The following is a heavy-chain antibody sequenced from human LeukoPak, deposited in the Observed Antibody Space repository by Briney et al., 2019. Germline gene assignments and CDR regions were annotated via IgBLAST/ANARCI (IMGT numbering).Heavy chain of an antibody. CDR2: ISGGGGNT. CDR3: AKVSVSKNYYDSSGYYAGRATAFDP. J-gene: IGHJ5*02. CDR1: GFIFNNYA. Sequence: QTGGSLRLSCAASGFIFNNYAMSWVRQAPGKGLEWVSAISGGGGNTYYADSVQGRFTISRDNSKNTLYLQMNSLRAEDTAVYYCAKVSVSKNYYDSSGYYAGRATAFDPWGQGTLVTVSS. V-gene: IGHV3-23*01. D-gene: IGHD3-22*01.